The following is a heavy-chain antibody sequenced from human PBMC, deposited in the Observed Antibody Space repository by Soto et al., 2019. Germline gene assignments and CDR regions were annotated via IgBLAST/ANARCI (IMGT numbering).Heavy chain of an antibody. CDR2: IIPIFGTA. Sequence: QVQLVQSGAGVKKPGSSVKVSCKASGGTFSSYAISWVRQAPGQGLEWMGGIIPIFGTANYAQKFQGRVTITADESTSTAYMELSSLRSEDTAVYYCARRGYSYGFDYYGMDVWGQGPTVTVSS. D-gene: IGHD5-18*01. CDR1: GGTFSSYA. J-gene: IGHJ6*02. CDR3: ARRGYSYGFDYYGMDV. V-gene: IGHV1-69*12.